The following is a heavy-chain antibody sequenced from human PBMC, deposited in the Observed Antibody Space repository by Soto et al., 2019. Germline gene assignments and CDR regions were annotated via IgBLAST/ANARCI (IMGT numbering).Heavy chain of an antibody. CDR2: IKRESDAATT. CDR3: TTDFPHVVTNPGS. J-gene: IGHJ4*02. CDR1: GFTFSDAW. V-gene: IGHV3-15*01. Sequence: GGSLRLSCAASGFTFSDAWMNWVRQAPGKGLEWVGRIKRESDAATTDYAAPVKGRFTISRDDSQSTLYLHMNTLKIEDTAVYFCTTDFPHVVTNPGSWGQGTLVTVSS. D-gene: IGHD2-21*02.